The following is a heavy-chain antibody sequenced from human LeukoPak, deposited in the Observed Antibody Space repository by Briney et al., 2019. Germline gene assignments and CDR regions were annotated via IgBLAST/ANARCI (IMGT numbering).Heavy chain of an antibody. D-gene: IGHD3-10*01. CDR2: ISSSSSYI. CDR3: ARWVGGYFDY. Sequence: GGSLRLSCAASGFTFSSYSMNWVRQAPGKGPEWVSSISSSSSYIYYADSVKGRFTISRDNAKNSLYLQMNSLRAEDTAVYYCARWVGGYFDYWGQGTLVTVSS. V-gene: IGHV3-21*01. CDR1: GFTFSSYS. J-gene: IGHJ4*02.